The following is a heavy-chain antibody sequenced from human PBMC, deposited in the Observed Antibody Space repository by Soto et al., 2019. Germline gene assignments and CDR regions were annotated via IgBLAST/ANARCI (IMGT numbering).Heavy chain of an antibody. CDR1: GFTFSSYG. D-gene: IGHD3-9*01. V-gene: IGHV3-33*01. CDR3: ARRYYDILTRYYVDY. J-gene: IGHJ4*02. Sequence: GGSLRLSCAASGFTFSSYGMHWVRQAPGKGLEWVAVIWYDGSNKYYADSVKGRFTISRDNSKNTLYLQMNSLRAEDTAVYYCARRYYDILTRYYVDYWGQGTLVTVSS. CDR2: IWYDGSNK.